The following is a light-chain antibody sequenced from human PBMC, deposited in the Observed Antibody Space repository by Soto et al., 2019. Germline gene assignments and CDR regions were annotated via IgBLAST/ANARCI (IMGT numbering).Light chain of an antibody. CDR3: QQYDNYPLT. V-gene: IGKV1-39*01. CDR2: AAS. CDR1: QSISSY. J-gene: IGKJ4*01. Sequence: IQMTQSPSSLSASVGYRVTITCRASQSISSYLNWYQQKPVKAPKLLIYAASSLQSGVPSRFSGSGSGTEFTLTISNLQPDDFATYYCQQYDNYPLTCGGGTK.